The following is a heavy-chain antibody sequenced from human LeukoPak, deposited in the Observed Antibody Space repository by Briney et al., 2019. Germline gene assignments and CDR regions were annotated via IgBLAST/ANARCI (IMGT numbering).Heavy chain of an antibody. Sequence: SETLSPTCTVSGGSISSYYWSWIRQPPGKGLEWIGYIYYSGSTNYNPSLKSRVTISVDTSKNQFSLKLSSVTAADTAVYYCARVDCSGGSCPGWFDPWGQGTLVTVSS. J-gene: IGHJ5*02. CDR1: GGSISSYY. CDR3: ARVDCSGGSCPGWFDP. CDR2: IYYSGST. V-gene: IGHV4-59*01. D-gene: IGHD2-15*01.